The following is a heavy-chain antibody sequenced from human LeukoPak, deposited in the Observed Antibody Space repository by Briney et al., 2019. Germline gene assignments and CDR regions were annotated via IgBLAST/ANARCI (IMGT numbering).Heavy chain of an antibody. CDR1: GFTFSSYA. J-gene: IGHJ4*02. D-gene: IGHD5-12*01. Sequence: GRSLRLSCAASGFTFSSYAMNWVRQAPGKGLEWGAVISYDGTNKYYADSVKGRFTISRDNSKNTLYLQMNSLRAEDTAVYYCASYRMYSGYEALDNWGQGTLVTVSS. CDR3: ASYRMYSGYEALDN. V-gene: IGHV3-30-3*01. CDR2: ISYDGTNK.